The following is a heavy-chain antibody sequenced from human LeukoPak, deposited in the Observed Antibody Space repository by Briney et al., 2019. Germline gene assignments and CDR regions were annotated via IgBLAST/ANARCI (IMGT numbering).Heavy chain of an antibody. D-gene: IGHD5-24*01. CDR2: IYHSGST. CDR1: GYSNSSGYY. Sequence: PSETLSLTCAVSGYSNSSGYYWGWIRQPPGKGLEWIGSIYHSGSTYYNPSLKSRVTISVDTSKNQFSLKLSSVTAADTAVYYCAGERDGPNDAFDIWGQGTMVTVSS. CDR3: AGERDGPNDAFDI. V-gene: IGHV4-38-2*01. J-gene: IGHJ3*02.